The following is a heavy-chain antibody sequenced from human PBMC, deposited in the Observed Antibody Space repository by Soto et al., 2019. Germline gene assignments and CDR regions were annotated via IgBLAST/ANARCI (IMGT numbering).Heavy chain of an antibody. D-gene: IGHD6-19*01. J-gene: IGHJ4*02. V-gene: IGHV3-23*01. CDR2: ISGSGGST. Sequence: GGSLRLSCAASGFTFSNYAMTWVRQAPGKGLEWVSAISGSGGSTYYAGSVKGRFTISRDNSKNTLSLQMNSLRAEDTAIYYCAKVPGVSSGWPYYFDYWGPGPLVTVS. CDR3: AKVPGVSSGWPYYFDY. CDR1: GFTFSNYA.